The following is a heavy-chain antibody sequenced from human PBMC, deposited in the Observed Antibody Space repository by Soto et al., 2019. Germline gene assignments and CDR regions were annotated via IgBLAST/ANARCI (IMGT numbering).Heavy chain of an antibody. CDR1: GFTFSLYA. J-gene: IGHJ4*02. CDR3: ARAGVTPHFFDC. D-gene: IGHD3-3*02. CDR2: ILSNGDST. V-gene: IGHV3-23*01. Sequence: EVQLLESGGGLVQPGGSLRLSCAASGFTFSLYAVSWVRQAPGKGLEWVSGILSNGDSTLDADSVKGRFTISRDYAKNTVYLQMNNLRAEDTAVYYCARAGVTPHFFDCWGQGTLVTVSS.